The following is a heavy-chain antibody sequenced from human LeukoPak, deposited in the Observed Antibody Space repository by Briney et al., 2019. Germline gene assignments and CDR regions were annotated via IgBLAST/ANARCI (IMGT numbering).Heavy chain of an antibody. CDR1: GYTFTAYY. Sequence: GASVKVSCKASGYTFTAYYIHWVRQAPGQGLEWMGWINPNSGGTKYAQKFQGRAPMTGDASIRTAYMELSSLTSDDTAVYYCARGLAVAGTYFDYWGQGTLVTVSS. CDR2: INPNSGGT. D-gene: IGHD6-19*01. CDR3: ARGLAVAGTYFDY. V-gene: IGHV1-2*02. J-gene: IGHJ4*02.